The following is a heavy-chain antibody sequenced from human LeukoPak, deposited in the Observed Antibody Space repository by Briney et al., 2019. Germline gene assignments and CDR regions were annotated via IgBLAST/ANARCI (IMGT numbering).Heavy chain of an antibody. CDR2: THYSGKT. V-gene: IGHV4-59*12. J-gene: IGHJ4*02. Sequence: SETLSLTCTVSGGSISSYYWSWVRQPPGKGLEWIGTTHYSGKTYYNPSLKSRVTISVDTSKNHFSLKLTSVTAADTAVYYCASLNYYDSSGYSAFDYWGQGTLVTVSS. CDR1: GGSISSYY. D-gene: IGHD3-22*01. CDR3: ASLNYYDSSGYSAFDY.